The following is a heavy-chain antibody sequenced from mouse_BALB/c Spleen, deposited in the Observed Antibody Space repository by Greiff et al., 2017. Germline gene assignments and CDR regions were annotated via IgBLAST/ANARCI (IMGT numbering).Heavy chain of an antibody. CDR3: ARQASGNYFYYAMDY. V-gene: IGHV5-12-2*01. J-gene: IGHJ4*01. Sequence: EVQLVESGGGLVQPGGSLKLSCAASGFTFSSYTMSWVRQTPEKRLEWVAYISNGGGSTYYPDTVKGRFTISRDNAKNTLYLQMSSLKSEDTAMYYCARQASGNYFYYAMDYWGQGTSVTVSS. D-gene: IGHD2-1*01. CDR2: ISNGGGST. CDR1: GFTFSSYT.